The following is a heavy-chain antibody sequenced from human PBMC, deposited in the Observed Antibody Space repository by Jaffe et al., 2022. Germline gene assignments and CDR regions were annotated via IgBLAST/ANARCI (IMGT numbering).Heavy chain of an antibody. D-gene: IGHD2-15*01. CDR3: ARGEAMSCFRD. Sequence: QVQLQESGPGLVKPSETLSLTCTVSGGSMSSGTHYWSWIRQPPGKGLEWIGRMSSSGSTDYNPSLKSRVTISVDTSKNQFSLKLSSVTAADTALYYCARGEAMSCFRDWGRGTLVTVSS. CDR1: GGSMSSGTHY. J-gene: IGHJ4*02. CDR2: MSSSGST. V-gene: IGHV4-61*01.